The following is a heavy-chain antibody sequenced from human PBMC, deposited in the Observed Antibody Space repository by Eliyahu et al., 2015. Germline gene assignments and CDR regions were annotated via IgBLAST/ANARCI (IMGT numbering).Heavy chain of an antibody. Sequence: QVQLVQSGAEVKKPGSSVKVSCKASGGTFSSYAISWVRQAPGQGLEWMGRVIPILGIANYAQKFQGRVTITADKSTSTAYMELSSLRSEDTAVYYCARDPGLQHVWFDPWGQGTLVTVSS. CDR1: GGTFSSYA. V-gene: IGHV1-69*04. D-gene: IGHD5-24*01. J-gene: IGHJ5*02. CDR2: VIPILGIA. CDR3: ARDPGLQHVWFDP.